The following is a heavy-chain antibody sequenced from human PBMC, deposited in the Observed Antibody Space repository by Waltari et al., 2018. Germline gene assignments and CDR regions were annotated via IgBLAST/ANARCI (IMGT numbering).Heavy chain of an antibody. D-gene: IGHD3-3*01. CDR3: ARARDDFWGNWFDP. J-gene: IGHJ5*02. Sequence: QDLLAQSGAEVKKPGASVKVSCKASGYTFTSYYMHWVRQAPGQGLEWMGMINPSGDSTNFAQKFQGRLTMTMDTSTSTVFMELTSLRSDDTAVYYCARARDDFWGNWFDPWGQGALVTVSS. CDR1: GYTFTSYY. V-gene: IGHV1-46*01. CDR2: INPSGDST.